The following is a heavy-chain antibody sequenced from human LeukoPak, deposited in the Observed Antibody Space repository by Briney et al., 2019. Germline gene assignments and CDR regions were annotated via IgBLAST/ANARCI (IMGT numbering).Heavy chain of an antibody. Sequence: PGGSLRLSCSASGFTFSPYAMHWVRQALGKGLEYVSAISSNGGSTYYADSVKGRFTISRDNSKNTLFLQMSSLRAEDTAVYYCVKGLLSYYDRFDFWGQGTLVTVSS. V-gene: IGHV3-64D*09. CDR1: GFTFSPYA. CDR3: VKGLLSYYDRFDF. CDR2: ISSNGGST. J-gene: IGHJ4*02. D-gene: IGHD3-22*01.